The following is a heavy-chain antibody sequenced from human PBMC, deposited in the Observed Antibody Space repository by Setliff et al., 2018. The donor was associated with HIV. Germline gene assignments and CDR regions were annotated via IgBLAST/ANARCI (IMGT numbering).Heavy chain of an antibody. CDR2: IYTSGST. D-gene: IGHD3-22*01. CDR3: ARVGPDYYDSSGGLNMDV. J-gene: IGHJ6*03. Sequence: SETLSLTCTVSGGSISSGSYYWSWIRQPAGKGLEWIGHIYTSGSTNYNPSLKSRVTISVDTSKNQFSLKLSSVTAADTAVYYCARVGPDYYDSSGGLNMDVWGKGTTVTVS. CDR1: GGSISSGSYY. V-gene: IGHV4-61*09.